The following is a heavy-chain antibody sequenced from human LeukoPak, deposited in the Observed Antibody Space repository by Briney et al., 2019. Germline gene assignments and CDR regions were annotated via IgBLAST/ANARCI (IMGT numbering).Heavy chain of an antibody. CDR2: IYYSGST. V-gene: IGHV4-59*11. J-gene: IGHJ4*02. CDR3: ARLYGGNSFLIDY. CDR1: GGSISSHY. D-gene: IGHD4-23*01. Sequence: SETLSLTCTVSGGSISSHYWSWIRQPPGKGLEWIGYIYYSGSTNYNPSLKSRVTISVDTSKNQFSLKLSSVTAADTAVYYCARLYGGNSFLIDYWGQGTLVTVSS.